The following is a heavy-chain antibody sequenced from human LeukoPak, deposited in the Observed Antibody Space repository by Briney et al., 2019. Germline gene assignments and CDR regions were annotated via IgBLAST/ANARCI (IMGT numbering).Heavy chain of an antibody. V-gene: IGHV3-30-3*01. D-gene: IGHD6-19*01. CDR2: ISYDGSNK. CDR3: ASAGYSSGWYGGDY. J-gene: IGHJ4*02. Sequence: GGSLRLSCAASGFSFISHAMSWVRQAPGKGLEWVAVISYDGSNKYYADSVKGRFTISRDNSKNTLYLQMNSLRAEDTAVYYCASAGYSSGWYGGDYWGQGTLVTVSS. CDR1: GFSFISHA.